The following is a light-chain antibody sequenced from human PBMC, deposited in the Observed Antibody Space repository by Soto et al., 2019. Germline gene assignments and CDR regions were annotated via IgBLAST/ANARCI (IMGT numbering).Light chain of an antibody. J-gene: IGLJ2*01. V-gene: IGLV2-8*01. CDR1: SSDVGGYNY. CDR2: DVS. Sequence: QSALTQTPSASGSPGQSVTISCTGTSSDVGGYNYVSWYQQHQGKAPKLKIYDVSQRPSGVPDSCSGSKSGNTSSLTTSGLQAEDEADYYCSSSTASNNYVVFGGGTKLTVL. CDR3: SSSTASNNYVV.